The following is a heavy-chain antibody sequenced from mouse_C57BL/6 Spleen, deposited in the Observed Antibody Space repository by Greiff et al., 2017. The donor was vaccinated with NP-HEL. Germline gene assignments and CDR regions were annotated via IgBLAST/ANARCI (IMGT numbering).Heavy chain of an antibody. J-gene: IGHJ1*03. D-gene: IGHD2-2*01. Sequence: EVHLVESGPGLVKPSQSLSLTCSVTGYSITSGYYWNWIRQFPGNKLEWMGYISYDGSNNYNPSLKNRISITRDTSKNQFFLKLNSVTTEDTATYYCARDHGYDDFDVWGTGTTVTVSS. CDR1: GYSITSGYY. V-gene: IGHV3-6*01. CDR3: ARDHGYDDFDV. CDR2: ISYDGSN.